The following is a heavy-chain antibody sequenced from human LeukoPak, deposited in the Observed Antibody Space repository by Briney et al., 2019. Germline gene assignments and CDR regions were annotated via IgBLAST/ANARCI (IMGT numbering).Heavy chain of an antibody. V-gene: IGHV3-30-3*01. CDR2: ISYDGSNK. CDR1: GFTFSSYA. D-gene: IGHD5-24*01. J-gene: IGHJ5*02. Sequence: GGSLRLSCAASGFTFSSYAMHWVRQAPGKGLEWVAVISYDGSNKYYADSVKGRFTISRDKSKNTLYLQMNSLRAEDTAVYYCARASLDNNWFDPWGQGTLVTVSS. CDR3: ARASLDNNWFDP.